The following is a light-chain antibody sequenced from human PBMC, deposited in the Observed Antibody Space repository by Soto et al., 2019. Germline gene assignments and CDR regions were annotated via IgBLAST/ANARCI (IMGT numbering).Light chain of an antibody. J-gene: IGKJ4*01. V-gene: IGKV4-1*01. CDR3: QQYYSTPLT. Sequence: DIVMTQSPDSLAVSLGERATINCKSSQSVLYSSNNKNYLALYQQKPGQPPKLLIYWASARESGVPDRFSGSGSGTDFALTISSLQAEDVAVYYCQQYYSTPLTFGGGNKVEIK. CDR1: QSVLYSSNNKNY. CDR2: WAS.